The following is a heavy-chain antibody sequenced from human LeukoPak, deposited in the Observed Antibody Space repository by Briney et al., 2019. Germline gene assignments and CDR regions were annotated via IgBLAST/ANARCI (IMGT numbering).Heavy chain of an antibody. D-gene: IGHD3-16*01. CDR3: AIEKIGTGTVLGKDYYYMDV. CDR2: VNHSGST. Sequence: SETLSLTCAVYGGSFSGYYWSWIRQPPGKGLEWIGEVNHSGSTNYNPSLKSRVTISVDTSKNQFSLKLSSVTAADTAMYYCAIEKIGTGTVLGKDYYYMDVWGKGTTVTVSS. V-gene: IGHV4-34*01. J-gene: IGHJ6*03. CDR1: GGSFSGYY.